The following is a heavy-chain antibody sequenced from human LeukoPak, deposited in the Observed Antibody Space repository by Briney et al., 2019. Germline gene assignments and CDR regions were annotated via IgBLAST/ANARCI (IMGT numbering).Heavy chain of an antibody. CDR1: GVSFSGYY. D-gene: IGHD3-10*01. CDR3: ARGHGDLSY. J-gene: IGHJ4*02. Sequence: SETLSLTCAVHGVSFSGYYWSWIRQPPGKGLEWIGEINHSGSTNYNPSLTSRVTISVATSKNQFSLKLSSVTAADTAVYYCARGHGDLSYWGQGTLVTVSS. V-gene: IGHV4-34*01. CDR2: INHSGST.